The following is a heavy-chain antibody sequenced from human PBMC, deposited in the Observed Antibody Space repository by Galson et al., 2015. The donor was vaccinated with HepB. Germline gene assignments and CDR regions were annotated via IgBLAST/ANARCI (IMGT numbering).Heavy chain of an antibody. CDR1: GFRFSTYS. V-gene: IGHV3-48*01. J-gene: IGHJ2*01. Sequence: SLRLSCAASGFRFSTYSMNWVRQAPGKGLEWTSYISSSGSTIYYAGSVQGRFTVSRDNAKNLLYLQMNSLRADDTAVYYCAKDLAPDKEYWYFDLWGRGTLVTVSS. CDR3: AKDLAPDKEYWYFDL. CDR2: ISSSGSTI.